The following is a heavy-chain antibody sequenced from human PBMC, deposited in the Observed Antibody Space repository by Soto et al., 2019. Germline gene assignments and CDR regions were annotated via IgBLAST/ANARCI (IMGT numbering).Heavy chain of an antibody. Sequence: SETLSLTCAVYGGSFSGYYWSWIRQPPGKGLEWIGEINHSGSTNYNPSLKSRVTISVDTSKNQFSLKLSSVTAADTAVYYCARVVPYYEFWSGSKHNWFDPWGQGTLVTVSS. D-gene: IGHD3-3*01. V-gene: IGHV4-34*01. CDR2: INHSGST. CDR3: ARVVPYYEFWSGSKHNWFDP. J-gene: IGHJ5*02. CDR1: GGSFSGYY.